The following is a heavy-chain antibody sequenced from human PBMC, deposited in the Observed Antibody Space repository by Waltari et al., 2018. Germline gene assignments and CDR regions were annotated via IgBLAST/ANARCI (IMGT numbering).Heavy chain of an antibody. CDR1: GGSISRSSYY. J-gene: IGHJ2*01. Sequence: QLQLQESGPGLVKPSETLSLTCTVSGGSISRSSYYWGWIRQPPGKGLDGIGSIYYSGGTYHNPSLKSRVTQAVDTSKNQSSLKRSSVTAADTAVYYCARVAGYCSSTSCLQYWYFDLWGRGTLVTVSS. CDR3: ARVAGYCSSTSCLQYWYFDL. CDR2: IYYSGGT. V-gene: IGHV4-39*07. D-gene: IGHD2-2*01.